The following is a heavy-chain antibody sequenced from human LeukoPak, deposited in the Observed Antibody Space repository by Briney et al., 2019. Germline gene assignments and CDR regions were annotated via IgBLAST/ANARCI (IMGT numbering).Heavy chain of an antibody. CDR3: ARLTGNWNDGHGWYYFDY. J-gene: IGHJ4*02. CDR1: GGSISSSSYY. CDR2: IYYSGST. V-gene: IGHV4-39*07. Sequence: PSETLSLTCTVSGGSISSSSYYWGWIRQPPGKGLEWIVSIYYSGSTYYNPSLKSRVTISVDTSKNQFSLKLSSVTAADTAVYYCARLTGNWNDGHGWYYFDYWGQGLLVTVSS. D-gene: IGHD1-1*01.